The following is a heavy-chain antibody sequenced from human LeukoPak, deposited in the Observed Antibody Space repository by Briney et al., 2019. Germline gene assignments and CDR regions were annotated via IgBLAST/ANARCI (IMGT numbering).Heavy chain of an antibody. CDR1: GGSISSYY. CDR2: IYYSGST. Sequence: SETLSLTCTVSGGSISSYYWSWIGQPPGKGLEWIGYIYYSGSTNYNPSLRSRVTISVDTSKNQFSLKLSSVTAADTAVYYCARGGNYGDYDGYFDYWGQGTLVTVSS. CDR3: ARGGNYGDYDGYFDY. J-gene: IGHJ4*02. D-gene: IGHD4-17*01. V-gene: IGHV4-59*08.